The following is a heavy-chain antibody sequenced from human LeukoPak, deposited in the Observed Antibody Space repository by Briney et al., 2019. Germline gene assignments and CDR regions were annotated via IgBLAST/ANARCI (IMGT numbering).Heavy chain of an antibody. CDR3: ARGGVGATADAFDI. D-gene: IGHD1-26*01. Sequence: ASVKVSCKASGYTFTGYYMHWVRQAPGQGLEWMGWMNPNSGNTGYTQKIQGRVTMTRNTSISTAYMELSSLRSEDTAVYYCARGGVGATADAFDIWGQGTMVTVSS. CDR1: GYTFTGYY. J-gene: IGHJ3*02. CDR2: MNPNSGNT. V-gene: IGHV1-8*02.